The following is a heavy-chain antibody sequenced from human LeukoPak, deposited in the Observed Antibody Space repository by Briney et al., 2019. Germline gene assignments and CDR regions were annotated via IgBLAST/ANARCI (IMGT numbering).Heavy chain of an antibody. CDR3: ARVSWFPGSSYYYMDV. D-gene: IGHD3-9*01. CDR1: GGSISSYY. Sequence: SETLSLTCTVSGGSISSYYWSWIRQPPGKGLEWIGYIYYSGSTNYNPSLKSRVTISVDTSKTQFSLKLSSVAAADTAVYYCARVSWFPGSSYYYMDVWDKGTTVTVSS. J-gene: IGHJ6*03. CDR2: IYYSGST. V-gene: IGHV4-59*01.